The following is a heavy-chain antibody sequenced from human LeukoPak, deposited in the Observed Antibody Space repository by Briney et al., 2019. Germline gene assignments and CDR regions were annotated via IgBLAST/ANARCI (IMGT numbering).Heavy chain of an antibody. D-gene: IGHD6-19*01. Sequence: SETLSLTCTVSGGSISSSSYYWGWIRQPPGKGLEWIGSIYYSGSTYYNPSLKSRVTISVDTSKNQFSLKLSSVTAADTAVYYCARVEWNYAPSGWYVHRGFDPWGQGTLVTVSS. CDR3: ARVEWNYAPSGWYVHRGFDP. CDR2: IYYSGST. V-gene: IGHV4-39*07. J-gene: IGHJ5*02. CDR1: GGSISSSSYY.